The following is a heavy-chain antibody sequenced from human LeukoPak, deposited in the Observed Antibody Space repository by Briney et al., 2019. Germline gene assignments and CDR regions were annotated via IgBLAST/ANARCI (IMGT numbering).Heavy chain of an antibody. CDR3: ARDRGYGGYAAGLDY. V-gene: IGHV4-59*01. D-gene: IGHD5-12*01. J-gene: IGHJ4*02. Sequence: SEPLSLTCTLSGGSLSSYYWNWLRQPPGEGLEWIAYIYYSGSTNYNPSLESRVTISVDTSKNQFSLKLSSVTAADTAFYYCARDRGYGGYAAGLDYWGQGILVTVSS. CDR2: IYYSGST. CDR1: GGSLSSYY.